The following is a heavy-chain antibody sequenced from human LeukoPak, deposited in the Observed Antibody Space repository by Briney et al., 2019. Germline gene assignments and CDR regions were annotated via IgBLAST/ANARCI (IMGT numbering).Heavy chain of an antibody. CDR3: AGRSGPDDY. Sequence: GGSLRLSCAASGFTFSSYAMSWVRQAPGRGLEWVSAISYSGGSTYYADSVKGRFTISRDNSKNTLYLQMNSLRVEDTAVYYCAGRSGPDDYWGQGTLVTVSS. D-gene: IGHD2-15*01. V-gene: IGHV3-23*01. CDR2: ISYSGGST. J-gene: IGHJ4*02. CDR1: GFTFSSYA.